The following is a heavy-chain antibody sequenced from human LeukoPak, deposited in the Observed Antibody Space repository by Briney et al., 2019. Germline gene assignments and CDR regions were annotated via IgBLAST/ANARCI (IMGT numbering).Heavy chain of an antibody. D-gene: IGHD4-11*01. CDR3: ARVRTTVTTFAAFDI. J-gene: IGHJ3*02. CDR1: GYTFTGYY. V-gene: IGHV1-2*06. CDR2: INPNSGGT. Sequence: ASVKVSCKASGYTFTGYYMHWVRQAPGQGLEWMGRINPNSGGTNYAQKFQGRVTMTRDTSISTAYMELSRLRSDDTAVYYCARVRTTVTTFAAFDIWGQGTMVAVSS.